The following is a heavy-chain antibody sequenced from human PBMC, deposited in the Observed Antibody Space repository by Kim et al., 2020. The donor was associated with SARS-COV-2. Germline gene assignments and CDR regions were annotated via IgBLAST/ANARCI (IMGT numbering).Heavy chain of an antibody. J-gene: IGHJ3*02. V-gene: IGHV3-53*01. CDR3: ARSSGYNGSYYDAFDI. CDR1: GFTVSSNY. Sequence: GGSLRLSCAASGFTVSSNYMSWVRQAPGKGLEWVSVIYSGGSTYYADSVKGRFTISRDNSKNTLYLQMNSLRAEDTAVYYCARSSGYNGSYYDAFDIWGQGTMVTVSS. D-gene: IGHD1-26*01. CDR2: IYSGGST.